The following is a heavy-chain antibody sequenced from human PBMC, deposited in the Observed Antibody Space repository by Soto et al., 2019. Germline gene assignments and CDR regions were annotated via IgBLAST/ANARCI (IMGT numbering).Heavy chain of an antibody. CDR1: GYSFTSFG. CDR3: ASGGDYGDWGYLDA. V-gene: IGHV1-18*04. Sequence: VQLVQSGGEVKKLGASVKVSCKASGYSFTSFGITWVRQAPGQGLEWMAWISTKLGNINYAPKFQGRGTMTTATSAGTANMEVSSLRSDGTALYYCASGGDYGDWGYLDAWGQGTLVTVSS. CDR2: ISTKLGNI. D-gene: IGHD4-17*01. J-gene: IGHJ5*02.